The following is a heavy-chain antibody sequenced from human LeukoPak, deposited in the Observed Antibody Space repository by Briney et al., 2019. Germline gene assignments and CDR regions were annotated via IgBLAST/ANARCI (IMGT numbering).Heavy chain of an antibody. V-gene: IGHV1-69*05. CDR1: GGTFSSYA. J-gene: IGHJ3*02. Sequence: SVKVSCKASGGTFSSYAISWVRQAPGQGLEWMGGIIPIFGTANYAQKFQGRVTITTDESTSTAYMELSSLRSEDTAVSYCARDTRSGSYTTSLRAFDIWGQGTMVTVSS. CDR2: IIPIFGTA. CDR3: ARDTRSGSYTTSLRAFDI. D-gene: IGHD1-26*01.